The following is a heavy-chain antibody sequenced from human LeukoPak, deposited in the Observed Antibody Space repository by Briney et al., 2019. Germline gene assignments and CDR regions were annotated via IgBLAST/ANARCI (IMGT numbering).Heavy chain of an antibody. J-gene: IGHJ4*02. V-gene: IGHV3-33*01. CDR3: ARASVDTAMANLHYFDY. Sequence: GGPLRLSCAAPGFTFSSYGMHWVRQPPGKGREWVAVIWFDGSNKYYADSVEGRFTISRDNSKNTLYLQMNSLRAEDTAVYYCARASVDTAMANLHYFDYWGQGTLVTVSS. CDR2: IWFDGSNK. CDR1: GFTFSSYG. D-gene: IGHD5-18*01.